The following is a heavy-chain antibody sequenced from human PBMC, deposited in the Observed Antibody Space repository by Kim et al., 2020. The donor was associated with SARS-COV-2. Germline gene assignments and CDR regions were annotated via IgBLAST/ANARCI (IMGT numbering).Heavy chain of an antibody. Sequence: SETLSLTCTVSGGSINNYYWSWVRQPAGKGLEWIGRIYTSGSTDYDPSFMSRVTMSVDMSKNQFSLKLTSVTAADSAVYYCARGPQYFFDLDSWGQGTLVTVSS. CDR3: ARGPQYFFDLDS. CDR1: GGSINNYY. CDR2: IYTSGST. J-gene: IGHJ4*02. D-gene: IGHD2-2*01. V-gene: IGHV4-4*07.